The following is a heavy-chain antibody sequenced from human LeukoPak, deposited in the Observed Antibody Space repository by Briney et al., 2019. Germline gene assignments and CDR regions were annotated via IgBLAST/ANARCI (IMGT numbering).Heavy chain of an antibody. V-gene: IGHV3-15*01. CDR3: TTDVKSTVSNRFDY. CDR2: IKSKPYGGTT. D-gene: IGHD4-17*01. J-gene: IGHJ4*02. Sequence: GGSLRLSCAASGFTFSDAWMNWVRLAPGKGLEWVGRIKSKPYGGTTDYAAPGKGRFTISRDDSKNTLYLEMNSLKTEDTAVYYCTTDVKSTVSNRFDYWGQGTLVTVSS. CDR1: GFTFSDAW.